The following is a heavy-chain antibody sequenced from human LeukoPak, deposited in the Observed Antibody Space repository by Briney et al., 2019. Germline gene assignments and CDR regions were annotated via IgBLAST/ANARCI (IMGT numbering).Heavy chain of an antibody. CDR3: ARDQTVTYYYYGMDV. D-gene: IGHD4-11*01. J-gene: IGHJ6*02. Sequence: SETLSLTCTVSGGSISSYYWSWIRRPAGKGLEWIGRIYTSGSTNYSPSLKSRVTMSVDTSKNQFSLKLSSVTAADTAVYYCARDQTVTYYYYGMDVWGQGTTVTVSS. CDR2: IYTSGST. V-gene: IGHV4-4*07. CDR1: GGSISSYY.